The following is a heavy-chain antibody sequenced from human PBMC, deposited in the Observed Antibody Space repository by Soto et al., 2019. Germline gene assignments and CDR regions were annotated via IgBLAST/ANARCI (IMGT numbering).Heavy chain of an antibody. CDR1: GYTFTTYD. CDR2: MNPNSGDT. V-gene: IGHV1-8*01. CDR3: ARGRDYAFWSGLNWFDP. D-gene: IGHD3-3*01. J-gene: IGHJ5*02. Sequence: QVQLVQSGAEVQEPGASVKVSCKASGYTFTTYDINWVRQATGQGLEWMGWMNPNSGDTGYAEKFQGRVTMTRNTAINTAYMELNSLTSEDTAVYFCARGRDYAFWSGLNWFDPWGQGTLVTVSS.